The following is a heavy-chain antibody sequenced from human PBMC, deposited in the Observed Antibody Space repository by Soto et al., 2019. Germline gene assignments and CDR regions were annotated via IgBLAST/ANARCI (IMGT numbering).Heavy chain of an antibody. CDR1: GGSFSGYY. J-gene: IGHJ6*03. V-gene: IGHV4-34*01. CDR3: ARVTYYYGSGSYYSYMDV. Sequence: TSETLSLTCAVYGGSFSGYYWSWIRQPPGKGLEWIGEINHSGSTNYNPSLKSRVTISVDTSKNQFSLKLSSVTAADTAVYYCARVTYYYGSGSYYSYMDVWGKGTTVTVSS. D-gene: IGHD3-10*01. CDR2: INHSGST.